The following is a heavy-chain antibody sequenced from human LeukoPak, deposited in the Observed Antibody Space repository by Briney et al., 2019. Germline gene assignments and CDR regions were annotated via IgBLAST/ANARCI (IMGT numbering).Heavy chain of an antibody. CDR3: ARDKRFGELFPADY. Sequence: PGGSLRLSCAASGFTFSSYWMSWVRQAPGKGLEWVANIKQDGSEKYYMDSVKGRFTISRDNAKNSLYLQMNSLRAEDTAVYYCARDKRFGELFPADYWGQGTLVTVSS. V-gene: IGHV3-7*01. J-gene: IGHJ4*02. CDR2: IKQDGSEK. D-gene: IGHD3-10*01. CDR1: GFTFSSYW.